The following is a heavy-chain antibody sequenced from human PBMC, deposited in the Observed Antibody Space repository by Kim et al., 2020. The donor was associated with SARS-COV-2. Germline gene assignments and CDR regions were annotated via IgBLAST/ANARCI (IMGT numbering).Heavy chain of an antibody. D-gene: IGHD5-18*01. J-gene: IGHJ4*02. Sequence: GGSLRLSCAASEFTFSSYEMNWVRQAPGKGLEWVSYISSSGNTIYYADSVKGRFTISRDNAKNSLYLEMSSLRAEDTAVYYCARVPRGYIYGYFDYWGQGTLVTVSS. V-gene: IGHV3-48*03. CDR2: ISSSGNTI. CDR1: EFTFSSYE. CDR3: ARVPRGYIYGYFDY.